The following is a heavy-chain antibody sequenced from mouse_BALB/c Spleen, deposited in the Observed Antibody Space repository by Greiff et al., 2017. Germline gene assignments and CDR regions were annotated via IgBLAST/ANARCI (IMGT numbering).Heavy chain of an antibody. Sequence: VQRVESGPGLVAPSQSLSITCTVSGFSLTSYGVHWVRQPPGKGLEWLGVIWAGGSTNYNSALMSRLSISKDNSKSQVFLKMNSLQTDDTAMYYCARSSLNWDGFAYWGQGTLVTVSA. CDR1: GFSLTSYG. J-gene: IGHJ3*01. D-gene: IGHD4-1*02. CDR3: ARSSLNWDGFAY. CDR2: IWAGGST. V-gene: IGHV2-9*02.